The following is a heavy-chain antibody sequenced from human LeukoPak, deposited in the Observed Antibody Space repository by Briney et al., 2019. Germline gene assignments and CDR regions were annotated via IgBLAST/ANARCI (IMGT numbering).Heavy chain of an antibody. J-gene: IGHJ4*02. CDR1: GYSISSGYY. V-gene: IGHV4-38-2*02. CDR2: IYPSGST. CDR3: AAGSDY. D-gene: IGHD6-13*01. Sequence: SEXXSLTCTVSGYSISSGYYWGWSRQPPGKGLEWIGSIYPSGSTYYNPSLKSRVTISVDTSKNQFSLKLSSVTAADTAVYYCAAGSDYWGQGTLVTVSS.